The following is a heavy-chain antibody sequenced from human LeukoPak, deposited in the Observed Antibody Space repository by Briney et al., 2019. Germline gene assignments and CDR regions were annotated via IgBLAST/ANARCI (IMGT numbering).Heavy chain of an antibody. CDR1: GGSISSGGYS. Sequence: PSETLSLTCTVSGGSISSGGYSWSWIRQPPGKGLEWIGYIYHSGSTYYNPSLKSRVTISVDGSKNQFSLKLSSVTAADTAVYYCARDDPHTAAGTGGFDYWGQGTLVTVSS. J-gene: IGHJ4*02. CDR2: IYHSGST. CDR3: ARDDPHTAAGTGGFDY. V-gene: IGHV4-30-2*01. D-gene: IGHD6-13*01.